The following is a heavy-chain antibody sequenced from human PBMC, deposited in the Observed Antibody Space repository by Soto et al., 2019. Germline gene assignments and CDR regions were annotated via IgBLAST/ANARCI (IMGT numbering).Heavy chain of an antibody. D-gene: IGHD4-17*01. CDR1: GFTFSNAW. CDR2: IKSKTDGGTT. CDR3: TTDIYAYGDYSVFDY. J-gene: IGHJ4*02. V-gene: IGHV3-15*01. Sequence: GGSLRLSCAASGFTFSNAWMSWVRQAPGKGLEWVGRIKSKTDGGTTDYAAPVKGRFTISRDDSKNTLYLQMNSLKTEDTAVYYCTTDIYAYGDYSVFDYWGQGTLVTVSS.